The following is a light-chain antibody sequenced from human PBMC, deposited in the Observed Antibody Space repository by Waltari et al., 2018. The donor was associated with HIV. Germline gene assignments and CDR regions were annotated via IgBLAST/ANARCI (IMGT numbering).Light chain of an antibody. Sequence: QSALTQPAYVSGSPGQSLTNPCTGTDTDVGSYNYVSWFQHHPGKAPKLTISEVSNPPSGVSHRFSGSKSGNTASLIISGLQAEDEASYYCTSYTTTNTWVFGGGTNLTVL. CDR1: DTDVGSYNY. J-gene: IGLJ3*02. V-gene: IGLV2-14*01. CDR3: TSYTTTNTWV. CDR2: EVS.